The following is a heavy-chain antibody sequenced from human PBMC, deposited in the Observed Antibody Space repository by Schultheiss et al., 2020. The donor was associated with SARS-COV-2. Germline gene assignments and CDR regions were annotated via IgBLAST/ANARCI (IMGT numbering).Heavy chain of an antibody. V-gene: IGHV3-49*04. CDR3: TRSYYDFWSGHRGEDAFDI. CDR2: IRSKAYGGTT. CDR1: GFTFGDYA. D-gene: IGHD3-3*01. Sequence: GGSLRLSCTASGFTFGDYAMSWVRQAPGKGLEWVGFIRSKAYGGTTEYAASVKGRFTISRDDSKSIAYLQMNSLKTEDTAVYYCTRSYYDFWSGHRGEDAFDIWGQGTMVTVSS. J-gene: IGHJ3*02.